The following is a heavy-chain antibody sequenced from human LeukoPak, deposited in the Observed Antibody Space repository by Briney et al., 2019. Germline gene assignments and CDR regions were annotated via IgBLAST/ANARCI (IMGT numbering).Heavy chain of an antibody. CDR3: ARNPNFWSLDY. CDR2: ISYSGST. J-gene: IGHJ4*02. Sequence: SETLSLTCSVSGGSMGNFYWSWIRQPPGKGLEWIGYISYSGSTSSNPSLKSRVTMSLDTSKNHFSLNLISVTAADTAVYYCARNPNFWSLDYWGQGVLAIVSS. CDR1: GGSMGNFY. D-gene: IGHD2-8*02. V-gene: IGHV4-59*01.